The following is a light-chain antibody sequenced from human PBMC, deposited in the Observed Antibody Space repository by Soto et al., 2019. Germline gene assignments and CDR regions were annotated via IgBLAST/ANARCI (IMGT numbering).Light chain of an antibody. CDR1: QSVSSSY. J-gene: IGKJ1*01. Sequence: EIVLTQSPGTLSLSPGERATLSCRASQSVSSSYLAWYQQKPGQAPRLLIYDASSRATGIPDRFSGSGSGTDFTLTISRLEPEEFAVYYCQQYGSSPRTFGQGTEVEIK. CDR2: DAS. V-gene: IGKV3-20*01. CDR3: QQYGSSPRT.